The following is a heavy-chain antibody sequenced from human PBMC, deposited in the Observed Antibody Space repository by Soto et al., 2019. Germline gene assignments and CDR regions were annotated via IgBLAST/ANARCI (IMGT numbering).Heavy chain of an antibody. CDR2: IYYSGST. Sequence: SATLSLTCSVSGGSISSYYWSWIRQPPGKGLEWIGYIYYSGSTNYNPSLKSRVTISVDTSKNQFSLKLSSVTAADTAVYYCARQVVLMVYAIEDWFDPWGQGTLVTVSS. V-gene: IGHV4-59*08. D-gene: IGHD2-8*01. J-gene: IGHJ5*02. CDR3: ARQVVLMVYAIEDWFDP. CDR1: GGSISSYY.